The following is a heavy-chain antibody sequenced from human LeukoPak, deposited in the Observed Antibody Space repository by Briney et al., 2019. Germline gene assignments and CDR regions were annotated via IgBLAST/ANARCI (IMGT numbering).Heavy chain of an antibody. D-gene: IGHD3-16*01. CDR3: AKALKGGPCDY. J-gene: IGHJ4*02. CDR1: AFTFTSYG. Sequence: GGSLRLSCAASAFTFTSYGMHWVRQAPGKGLEWVAVISYDGSNKNYADSVKGRFSISRDNSKNTLYLQMNSLRSEDTAVYCCAKALKGGPCDYWGQGTLVTVSS. CDR2: ISYDGSNK. V-gene: IGHV3-30*18.